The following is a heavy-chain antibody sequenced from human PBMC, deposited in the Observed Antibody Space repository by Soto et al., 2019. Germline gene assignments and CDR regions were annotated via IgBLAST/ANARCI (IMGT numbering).Heavy chain of an antibody. CDR1: GYTFINYY. D-gene: IGHD6-19*01. J-gene: IGHJ3*02. V-gene: IGHV1-46*01. Sequence: SGYTFINYYMHWVRQAPGQGLEWMGIINPNGGSTTYAQKFQGRVTLTRDTSTNTVNMELSSLRSEDTAVYYCAREKWLVRRNDPFDIWGQGTMVTVSS. CDR3: AREKWLVRRNDPFDI. CDR2: INPNGGST.